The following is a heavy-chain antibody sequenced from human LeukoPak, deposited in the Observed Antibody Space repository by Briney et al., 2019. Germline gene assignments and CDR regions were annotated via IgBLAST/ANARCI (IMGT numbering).Heavy chain of an antibody. V-gene: IGHV1-69*04. D-gene: IGHD3-22*01. CDR1: GGTFSSYA. CDR3: ARSRGAAYYYDSSGYYYQSHFDY. CDR2: IIPILGIA. Sequence: SVKVSCKASGGTFSSYAISWVRQAPGQGLEWMGRIIPILGIANYAQKFQGRVTITADKSTSTAYMELSSLRSEDTAVYYCARSRGAAYYYDSSGYYYQSHFDYWGQGTLVTVSS. J-gene: IGHJ4*02.